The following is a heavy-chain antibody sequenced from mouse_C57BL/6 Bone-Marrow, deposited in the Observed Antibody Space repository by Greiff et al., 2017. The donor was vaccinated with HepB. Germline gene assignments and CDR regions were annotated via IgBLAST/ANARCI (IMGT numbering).Heavy chain of an antibody. Sequence: VQRVESGAELARPGASVKLSCKASGYTFTSYGISWVKQRTGQGLEWIGEIYPRSGNTYYNEKFKGKATLTADKSSSTAYMELRSLTSADSAVYFCARYEGYFYYIDYWGQGTTLTVTS. CDR2: IYPRSGNT. CDR1: GYTFTSYG. CDR3: ARYEGYFYYIDY. V-gene: IGHV1-81*01. D-gene: IGHD2-3*01. J-gene: IGHJ2*01.